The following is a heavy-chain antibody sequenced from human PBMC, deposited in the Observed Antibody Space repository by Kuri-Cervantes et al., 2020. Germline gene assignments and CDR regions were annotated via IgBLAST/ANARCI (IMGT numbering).Heavy chain of an antibody. D-gene: IGHD2-21*02. CDR2: IYSGGST. CDR1: GFTVSSNY. V-gene: IGHV3-53*05. CDR3: AKVERKIVVVTAALDY. J-gene: IGHJ4*02. Sequence: GESLKISCAASGFTVSSNYMSWVRQAPGRGLEWVSVIYSGGSTYYADSVKGRFSISRDNSKNTVSLQMNSLRAEDTAVYYCAKVERKIVVVTAALDYWGQGTLVTVSS.